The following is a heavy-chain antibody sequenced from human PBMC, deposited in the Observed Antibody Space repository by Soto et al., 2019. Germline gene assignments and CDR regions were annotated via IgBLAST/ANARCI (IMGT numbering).Heavy chain of an antibody. J-gene: IGHJ4*02. Sequence: EVQLVESGGGLVQPGGSLSLSCAASGFTFSSYWMPWVRQAPGKGLVWVSRIKSDGSDTSYADSVKGRFTISRDNAKNTLYLQMSSLRAEDTAVYYCVRVAYGDLGGWGQGTLVTVSS. D-gene: IGHD4-17*01. CDR3: VRVAYGDLGG. V-gene: IGHV3-74*01. CDR1: GFTFSSYW. CDR2: IKSDGSDT.